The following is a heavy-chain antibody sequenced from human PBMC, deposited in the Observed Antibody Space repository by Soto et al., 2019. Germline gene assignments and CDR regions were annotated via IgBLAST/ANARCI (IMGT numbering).Heavy chain of an antibody. D-gene: IGHD2-2*01. V-gene: IGHV4-31*03. J-gene: IGHJ4*02. Sequence: SETLSLTCTVSGGSISSGGYYWSWIRQHPGKGLEWIGYIYYSGSTYYNPSLKSRVTISVDTSKNQFSLKLSSVTAADTAVYYCARGGGYCSSTSCPIDYWGQGTLVTVSS. CDR3: ARGGGYCSSTSCPIDY. CDR2: IYYSGST. CDR1: GGSISSGGYY.